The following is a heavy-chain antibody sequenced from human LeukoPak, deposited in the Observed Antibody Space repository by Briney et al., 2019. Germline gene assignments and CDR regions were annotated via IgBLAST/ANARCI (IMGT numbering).Heavy chain of an antibody. J-gene: IGHJ6*03. CDR1: GFSFSTYW. CDR2: IKQDGSEK. CDR3: ARRSYRGVITVYYYYYMDV. V-gene: IGHV3-7*01. Sequence: GGSLRLSCVASGFSFSTYWMSWVRQAPGKGLEWVANIKQDGSEKYYVGSVKGRFTISRDNAKNSVYLQMNRLRVEDTAVYYCARRSYRGVITVYYYYYMDVWGKGTPVTVSS. D-gene: IGHD3-16*02.